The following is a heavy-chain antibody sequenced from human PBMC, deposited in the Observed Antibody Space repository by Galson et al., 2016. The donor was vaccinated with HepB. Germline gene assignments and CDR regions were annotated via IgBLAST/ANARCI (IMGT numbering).Heavy chain of an antibody. D-gene: IGHD3-22*01. CDR3: AIPDNMIRAFDI. J-gene: IGHJ3*02. CDR2: IYYTGTA. CDR1: GGSISSSSYY. V-gene: IGHV4-39*07. Sequence: SETLSLTCTVSGGSISSSSYYWGWIRQPPGKGLEWIGSIYYTGTAFYNPSLKSPVTISVDTSKNQFSLRLNSVTAADTAMYYCAIPDNMIRAFDIWGQGTMVTVSS.